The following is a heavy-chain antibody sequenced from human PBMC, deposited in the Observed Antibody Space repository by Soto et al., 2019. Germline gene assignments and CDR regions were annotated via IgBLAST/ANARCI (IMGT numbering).Heavy chain of an antibody. CDR2: ISGSGGST. V-gene: IGHV3-23*01. D-gene: IGHD3-22*01. J-gene: IGHJ4*02. Sequence: PGGSLRLSCAASGFTFSSYAMSWVRQAPGKGLEWVSAISGSGGSTYYADSVKGRSTISRDNSKNTLNLQMNSLRAEDTAVYYCARDRHYYDSSGAFDYWGQGTLVTVSS. CDR1: GFTFSSYA. CDR3: ARDRHYYDSSGAFDY.